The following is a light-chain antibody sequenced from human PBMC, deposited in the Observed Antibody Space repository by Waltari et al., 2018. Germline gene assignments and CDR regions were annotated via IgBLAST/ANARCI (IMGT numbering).Light chain of an antibody. CDR2: GVS. J-gene: IGKJ5*01. Sequence: DIQMTQSPSSLSASVGDRVTITCRASRDISRDLNWFQQKPGKAPKLLIYGVSSLQSGVPSRFSGSGSGTDFTLTITSLQPEDFATYYCQQTYTSPPTFGQGTRLEF. V-gene: IGKV1-39*01. CDR3: QQTYTSPPT. CDR1: RDISRD.